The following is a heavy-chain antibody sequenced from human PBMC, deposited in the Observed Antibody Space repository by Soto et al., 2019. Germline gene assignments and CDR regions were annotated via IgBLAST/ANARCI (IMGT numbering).Heavy chain of an antibody. V-gene: IGHV4-31*03. CDR3: AGIYSGSPGGTLRY. CDR1: GGSMSSGGYY. D-gene: IGHD1-26*01. CDR2: IYYRGST. J-gene: IGHJ4*02. Sequence: QVQLQESGPGLVKPSQTLSLTCTVSGGSMSSGGYYWSWIRQHPGKGRGWVGYIYYRGSTYYNPSLKSRVTISVDTFKNQFSLKLSSVTAADTAVYYCAGIYSGSPGGTLRYWGQGTLVTVSS.